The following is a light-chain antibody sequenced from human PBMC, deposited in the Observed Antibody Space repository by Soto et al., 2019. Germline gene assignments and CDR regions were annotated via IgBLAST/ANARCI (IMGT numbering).Light chain of an antibody. Sequence: IQMTQSPSSLSASVGDRVTITCRASPGIYNYLAWYQQKPGKVPKLLIYTASTLQSGVPSRFSGSGSGTDFNLTISSLQPEDVATYYCQKYSGAPPTVGQGSKVQIK. CDR3: QKYSGAPPT. J-gene: IGKJ1*01. CDR1: PGIYNY. CDR2: TAS. V-gene: IGKV1-27*01.